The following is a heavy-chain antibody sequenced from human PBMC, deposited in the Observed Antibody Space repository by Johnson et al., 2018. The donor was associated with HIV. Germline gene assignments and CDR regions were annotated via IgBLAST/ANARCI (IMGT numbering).Heavy chain of an antibody. V-gene: IGHV3-30*04. J-gene: IGHJ3*02. CDR3: AKGIAVATSHAFDI. Sequence: QVQLVESGGGVVQPGRSLRLFCVGSGFTFSSYAMHWVRQDPGKGLEWVAVISYDGSNKYSGGSVKGRFTISRDNSKNTLYLQMNSLRAEDTAVYYCAKGIAVATSHAFDIWGQGTMVTVSS. CDR2: ISYDGSNK. D-gene: IGHD6-19*01. CDR1: GFTFSSYA.